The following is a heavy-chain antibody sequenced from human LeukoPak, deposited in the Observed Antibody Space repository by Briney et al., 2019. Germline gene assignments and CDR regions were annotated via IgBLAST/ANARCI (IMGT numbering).Heavy chain of an antibody. V-gene: IGHV3-23*01. CDR3: AKENGAAVISHFDY. D-gene: IGHD2-21*01. CDR2: ISGSGGNT. CDR1: GFTFSSCA. Sequence: GGSLRLSCAASGFTFSSCAMSWVRQAPGKGLEWVSGISGSGGNTFYADSVKGRFTISRDNSKNTLYLQMNSLRAEDTAVYYCAKENGAAVISHFDYWGQGTLVTVSS. J-gene: IGHJ4*02.